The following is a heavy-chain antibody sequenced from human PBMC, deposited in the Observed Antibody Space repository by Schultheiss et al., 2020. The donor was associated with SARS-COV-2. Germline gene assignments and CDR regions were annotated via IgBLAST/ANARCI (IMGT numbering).Heavy chain of an antibody. CDR1: GGTFSSYT. J-gene: IGHJ5*02. D-gene: IGHD4-11*01. Sequence: ASVKVSCKASGGTFSSYTISWVRQAPGQGLEWMGIINPSGGSTSYAQKFQGRVTMTRDTSTSTVYMELSSVTAADTAVYYCARAQGGYSNYVIGPWGQGTLVTVSS. CDR3: ARAQGGYSNYVIGP. CDR2: INPSGGST. V-gene: IGHV1-46*01.